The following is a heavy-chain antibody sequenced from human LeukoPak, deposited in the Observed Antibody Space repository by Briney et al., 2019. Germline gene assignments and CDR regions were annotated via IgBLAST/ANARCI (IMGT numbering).Heavy chain of an antibody. CDR1: GGSFSGYY. Sequence: PSETLSLTCAVYGGSFSGYYWSWIRQPPGKGLEWIGEINHSGSTNYNPSLKSRATISVDTSKNQFSLKLSSVTAADTAVYYCARVSGSWAAWGQGTLVTVSS. V-gene: IGHV4-34*01. J-gene: IGHJ5*02. CDR2: INHSGST. CDR3: ARVSGSWAA. D-gene: IGHD6-13*01.